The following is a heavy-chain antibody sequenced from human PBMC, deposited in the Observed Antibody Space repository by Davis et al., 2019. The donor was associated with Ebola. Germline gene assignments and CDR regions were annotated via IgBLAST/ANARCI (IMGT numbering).Heavy chain of an antibody. D-gene: IGHD3-16*01. CDR2: IRYDANNK. Sequence: GGSLRPSCAASGFTFSSYGMHWVRQAPGKGLEWVAFIRYDANNKYHADSVKGRFTISRDNSKNTLYLQMNSLRPEDTALYYCAKPYLYGVDYWGQGTLVTVSS. CDR1: GFTFSSYG. CDR3: AKPYLYGVDY. V-gene: IGHV3-30*02. J-gene: IGHJ4*02.